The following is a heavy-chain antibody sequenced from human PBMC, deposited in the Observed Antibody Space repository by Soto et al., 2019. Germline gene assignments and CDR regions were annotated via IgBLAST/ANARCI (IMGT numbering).Heavy chain of an antibody. Sequence: AVKVSCKASGGTFSSYAIISVRQAPGRGLAWMGGIIPIFGTANYAQKFQGRVTITADESTSTAYMELSSLRSEDTAVYSCARVKEGDWNYAYYYYGMDVWGQGPTFTVS. D-gene: IGHD1-7*01. V-gene: IGHV1-69*13. CDR1: GGTFSSYA. J-gene: IGHJ6*02. CDR3: ARVKEGDWNYAYYYYGMDV. CDR2: IIPIFGTA.